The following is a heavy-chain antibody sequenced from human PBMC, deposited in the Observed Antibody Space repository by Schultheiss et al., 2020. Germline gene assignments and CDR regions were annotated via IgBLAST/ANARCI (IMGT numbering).Heavy chain of an antibody. Sequence: SETLSLTCAVYGGSFSGYYWGWIRQPPGKGLEWIGTIYYTWSTYYNPSLKSRVTISVDTSKNQFSLRLSSVTAADTAVYYCARPAGTPSYMDVWGKGTTVTVSS. CDR3: ARPAGTPSYMDV. CDR1: GGSFSGYY. V-gene: IGHV4-34*01. CDR2: IYYTWST. D-gene: IGHD6-19*01. J-gene: IGHJ6*03.